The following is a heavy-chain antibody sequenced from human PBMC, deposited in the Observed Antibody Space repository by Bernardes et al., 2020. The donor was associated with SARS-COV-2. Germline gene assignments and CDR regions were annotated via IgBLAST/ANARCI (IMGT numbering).Heavy chain of an antibody. CDR1: GFTFDDYA. Sequence: GGSLRLSCAASGFTFDDYAMHWVRQAPGKGLEWVSGISWNSGSIGYADSVKGRFTISRDNAKNSLYLQMNSLRAEDTALYYCAKGVMATPTDYFDYWGQGTLVTVSS. CDR3: AKGVMATPTDYFDY. CDR2: ISWNSGSI. V-gene: IGHV3-9*01. D-gene: IGHD5-12*01. J-gene: IGHJ4*02.